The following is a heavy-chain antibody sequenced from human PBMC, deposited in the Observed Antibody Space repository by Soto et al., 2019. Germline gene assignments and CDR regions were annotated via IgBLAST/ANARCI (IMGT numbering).Heavy chain of an antibody. V-gene: IGHV1-18*01. J-gene: IGHJ6*02. Sequence: GASVEFSCKASGYTFTSYGISWVRQAPGQGLEWMGWISAYNGNTNYAQKLQGRVTMTTDTSTSTAYMELRSLRSDDTAVYYCARDGCSSTSCYTPGYYYGMDVWGQGTTVTVSS. CDR1: GYTFTSYG. CDR3: ARDGCSSTSCYTPGYYYGMDV. CDR2: ISAYNGNT. D-gene: IGHD2-2*02.